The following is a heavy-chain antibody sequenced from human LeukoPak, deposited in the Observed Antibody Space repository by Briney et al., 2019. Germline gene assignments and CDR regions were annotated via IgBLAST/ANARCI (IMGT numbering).Heavy chain of an antibody. V-gene: IGHV3-21*01. CDR1: GFTFYNYN. CDR2: ISSTSGYI. J-gene: IGHJ6*04. Sequence: GGSLRLSCAASGFTFYNYNMNWVRQAPGKGLEWVSSISSTSGYIYYAGSVKGRFTISRDNAKNSLYLQMNSLRAEDTAVYYCAELGITMIGGVWGKGTTVTISS. CDR3: AELGITMIGGV. D-gene: IGHD3-10*02.